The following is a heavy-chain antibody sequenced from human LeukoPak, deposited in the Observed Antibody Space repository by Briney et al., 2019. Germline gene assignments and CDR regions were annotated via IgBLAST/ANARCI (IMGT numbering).Heavy chain of an antibody. Sequence: ASVKVSCKASGYTFTGYYMHWVRQAPGQGLEWMGWINPNSGGTNYAQKFQGRVTMTRDTSISTAYMELSRLRSDDTAVYYRARGGLGYCSSTSCPKAFDIWGQGTMVTVSS. CDR3: ARGGLGYCSSTSCPKAFDI. J-gene: IGHJ3*02. CDR2: INPNSGGT. D-gene: IGHD2-2*01. CDR1: GYTFTGYY. V-gene: IGHV1-2*02.